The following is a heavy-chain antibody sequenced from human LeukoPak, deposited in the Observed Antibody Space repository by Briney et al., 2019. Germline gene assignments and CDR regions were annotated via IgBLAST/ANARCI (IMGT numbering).Heavy chain of an antibody. CDR1: GFTFDDYG. CDR3: ARNDFGSGWLGDY. CDR2: IGGGGGGT. V-gene: IGHV3-23*01. D-gene: IGHD6-19*01. J-gene: IGHJ4*02. Sequence: GGSLRLSCAASGFTFDDYGMSWVRQAPGKGLEWVSTIGGGGGGTYYADSVKGRFTISRDTSKNTLFLQMNSLRAEDTAVYYCARNDFGSGWLGDYWGQGTLVTVFS.